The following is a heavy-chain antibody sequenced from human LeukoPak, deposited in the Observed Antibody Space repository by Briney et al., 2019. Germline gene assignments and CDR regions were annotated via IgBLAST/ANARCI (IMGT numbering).Heavy chain of an antibody. CDR1: GFTFSSQW. D-gene: IGHD5-12*01. CDR2: VNQGGTQN. J-gene: IGHJ4*02. CDR3: ARGPSGYHNT. V-gene: IGHV3-7*01. Sequence: GGSLRLSCAASGFTFSSQWMSWVRQAPGKGLEWVAIVNQGGTQNYYVDSVKGRFTISRDNAENSLYLQMNSLRAEDTAVYYCARGPSGYHNTGGQGTLVTVSS.